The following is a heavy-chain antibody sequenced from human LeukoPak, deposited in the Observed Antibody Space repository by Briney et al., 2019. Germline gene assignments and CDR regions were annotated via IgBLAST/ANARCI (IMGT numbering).Heavy chain of an antibody. CDR1: GYTLTELS. CDR2: FDPEDGET. Sequence: GASVKVSCKVSGYTLTELSMHRVRQAPGKGLEWMGGFDPEDGETIYAQKFQGRVTMTEDTSTDTAYMELSSLRSEDTAVYYCAVLAARPTPFDYWGQGTLVTVSS. V-gene: IGHV1-24*01. CDR3: AVLAARPTPFDY. D-gene: IGHD6-6*01. J-gene: IGHJ4*02.